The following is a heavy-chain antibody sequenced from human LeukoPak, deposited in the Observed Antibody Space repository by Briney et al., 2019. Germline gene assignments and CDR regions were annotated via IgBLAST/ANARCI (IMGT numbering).Heavy chain of an antibody. D-gene: IGHD3-22*01. CDR2: ISPHNGNT. J-gene: IGHJ4*02. CDR3: AKGYYYESSGYRH. Sequence: ASVKVSCKASGYPFSSYGITWVRQAPGQGLEWMGWISPHNGNTNYAQKLQGRVTVTTDISTSTVYMDLRSLKFDDTAVSYCAKGYYYESSGYRHWGQGTLVTVSS. CDR1: GYPFSSYG. V-gene: IGHV1-18*01.